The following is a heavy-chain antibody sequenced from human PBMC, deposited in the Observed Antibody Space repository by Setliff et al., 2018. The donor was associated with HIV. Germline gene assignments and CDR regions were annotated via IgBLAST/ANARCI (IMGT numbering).Heavy chain of an antibody. CDR2: IIPMFVTA. J-gene: IGHJ3*01. CDR3: ARERRGCTSNSCYVDAFDL. D-gene: IGHD2-2*01. CDR1: GGNFRFYA. V-gene: IGHV1-69*13. Sequence: ASVKVSCKASGGNFRFYAFSWVRQAPGQGLEWMGGIIPMFVTANYAQKFQDRVTITADESTSTAYMELSSLRFEDTAVYYCARERRGCTSNSCYVDAFDLWGQGTMVTVSS.